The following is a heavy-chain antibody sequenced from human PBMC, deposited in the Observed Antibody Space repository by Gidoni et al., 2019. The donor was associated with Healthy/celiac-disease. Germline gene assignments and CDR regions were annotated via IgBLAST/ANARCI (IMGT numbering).Heavy chain of an antibody. J-gene: IGHJ4*02. V-gene: IGHV3-30*18. CDR2: ISYDGSNK. Sequence: QVQLGESGGGGVQPGGSRSPSCAASGFTFRTTGIPWVRQGPGKGLGWVAFISYDGSNKYYADSVKGRFTISRDNSKNTLYLQMNSLRAEDTAVYYCAKDMAYYDILTGYYPPLGAYMDYWGQGTLVTVSS. CDR1: GFTFRTTG. D-gene: IGHD3-9*01. CDR3: AKDMAYYDILTGYYPPLGAYMDY.